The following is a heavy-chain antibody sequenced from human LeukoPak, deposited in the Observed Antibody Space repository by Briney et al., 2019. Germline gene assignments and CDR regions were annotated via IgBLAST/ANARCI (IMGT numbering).Heavy chain of an antibody. J-gene: IGHJ6*03. V-gene: IGHV4-39*07. Sequence: PSETLSLTCTVSGGSISSSSYYWGWIRQPPGKGLEWIGYIYYSGSTYYNPSLKSRVTISVDTSKNQFSLKLSSVTAADTAVYYCARRNYMTTLGENGPNYYYYYMDVWGKGTTVTVSS. CDR2: IYYSGST. CDR3: ARRNYMTTLGENGPNYYYYYMDV. CDR1: GGSISSSSYY. D-gene: IGHD3-16*01.